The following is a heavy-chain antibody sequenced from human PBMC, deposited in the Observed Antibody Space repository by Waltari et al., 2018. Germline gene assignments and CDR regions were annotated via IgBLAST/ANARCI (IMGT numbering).Heavy chain of an antibody. V-gene: IGHV3-13*01. CDR3: ARSRYKGGYDM. D-gene: IGHD3-22*01. Sequence: ELQVVESGGGMVRPGGCLTLSCTAPGCTENEDQMHWVRQDLLGCLEWVSRLRPTVDTGYAASVRGRFTISRENGKNSFYLQMNSLRAEDTAVYYCARSRYKGGYDMWGQGTRVVVSS. CDR1: GCTENEDQ. J-gene: IGHJ3*02. CDR2: LRPTVDT.